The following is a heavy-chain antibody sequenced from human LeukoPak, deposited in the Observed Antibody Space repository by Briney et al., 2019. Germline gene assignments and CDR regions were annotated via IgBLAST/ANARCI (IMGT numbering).Heavy chain of an antibody. V-gene: IGHV5-51*01. Sequence: GASLKSSSRGSGYSSTSYWFGWWRRLPGKGLVWWGGVIPGDAGTNYNPSFKGQVTISADNSISTPYLKWSSLKASDTAMYYCARPNIAARPGWFDPWGQGTLVTVSS. CDR3: ARPNIAARPGWFDP. D-gene: IGHD6-6*01. CDR2: VIPGDAGT. J-gene: IGHJ5*02. CDR1: GYSSTSYW.